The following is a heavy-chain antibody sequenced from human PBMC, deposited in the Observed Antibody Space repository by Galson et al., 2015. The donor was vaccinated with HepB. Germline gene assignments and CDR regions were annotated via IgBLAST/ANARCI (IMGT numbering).Heavy chain of an antibody. V-gene: IGHV1-69*13. D-gene: IGHD2-2*02. CDR2: IIPIFGTA. CDR3: ARKGGRCSSTSCYRDYYYYYMDV. Sequence: SVKVSCKASGGTFSNYAISWVRQAPGQGLEWMGGIIPIFGTANYAQKFQGRVTITADESTSTAYMELSSLRSEDTAVYYCARKGGRCSSTSCYRDYYYYYMDVWGKGTTVTVSS. CDR1: GGTFSNYA. J-gene: IGHJ6*03.